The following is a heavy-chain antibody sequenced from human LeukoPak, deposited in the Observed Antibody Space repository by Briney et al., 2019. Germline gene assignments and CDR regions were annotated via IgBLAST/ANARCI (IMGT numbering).Heavy chain of an antibody. J-gene: IGHJ4*02. Sequence: GGSLGLSCAASGFTFSSYAMHWVRQAPGKGLEWVALISYDGSNKYYVDSVKGRLTISRDNSKNTLYLQMNSLRAEDTALYYCATHYYDSSGYHSPDYWGQGTLVTVSS. CDR2: ISYDGSNK. V-gene: IGHV3-30*01. CDR1: GFTFSSYA. D-gene: IGHD3-22*01. CDR3: ATHYYDSSGYHSPDY.